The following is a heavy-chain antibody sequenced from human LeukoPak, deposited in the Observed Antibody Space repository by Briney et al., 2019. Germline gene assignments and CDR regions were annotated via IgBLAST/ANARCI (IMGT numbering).Heavy chain of an antibody. Sequence: SETLSLTCTVSGYSISSGYYWGWIRQPPGKGLEWIGSIYHSGSTYYNPSLKSRVTISVDTSKNQFSLKLSSVTAADTAVYYCARDARKIQLWLGTDYYMDVWGKGTTVTVSS. CDR3: ARDARKIQLWLGTDYYMDV. J-gene: IGHJ6*03. V-gene: IGHV4-38-2*02. CDR1: GYSISSGYY. D-gene: IGHD5-18*01. CDR2: IYHSGST.